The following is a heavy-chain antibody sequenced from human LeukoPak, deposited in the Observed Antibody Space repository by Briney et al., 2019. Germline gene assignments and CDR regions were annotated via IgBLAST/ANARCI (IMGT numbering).Heavy chain of an antibody. CDR3: AKNGDRGAYCSGGSCYPYYYYYMDV. Sequence: GGSLRLSCAASGFTFSSYGMSWVRQAPGKGLEWVSAISGTGGTTYSADSVKGRFTISRDNSKNTLYLQMNSLRAEDTAVYYCAKNGDRGAYCSGGSCYPYYYYYMDVWGKGTTVTISS. J-gene: IGHJ6*03. V-gene: IGHV3-23*01. CDR1: GFTFSSYG. CDR2: ISGTGGTT. D-gene: IGHD2-15*01.